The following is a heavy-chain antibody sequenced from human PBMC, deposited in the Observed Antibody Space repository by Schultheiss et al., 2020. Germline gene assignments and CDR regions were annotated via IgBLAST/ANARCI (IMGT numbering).Heavy chain of an antibody. CDR2: ISYDGSNK. CDR1: GFTFSSYA. J-gene: IGHJ4*02. CDR3: ARDWQFDY. Sequence: GESLKISCAASGFTFSSYAMHWVRQAPGKGLEWVAVISYDGSNKYYADSVKGRFTISRDNSKNTLYLQMNSLRAEDTAVYYCARDWQFDYWGQGTLVTVSS. V-gene: IGHV3-30-3*01.